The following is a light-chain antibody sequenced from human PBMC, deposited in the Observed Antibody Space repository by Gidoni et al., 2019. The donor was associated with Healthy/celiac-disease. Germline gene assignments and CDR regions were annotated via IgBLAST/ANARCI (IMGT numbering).Light chain of an antibody. CDR2: DAS. CDR3: QQRSNWPPIT. Sequence: EIVLTQSPAILSLSPGERDTLSCRASQSVSSYLAWYQQKTGQAPRLLIYDASNRATGIPARFSGSGSGTDFTLTISSLEPEDFAVYSCQQRSNWPPITFGQGTRLEIK. J-gene: IGKJ5*01. V-gene: IGKV3-11*01. CDR1: QSVSSY.